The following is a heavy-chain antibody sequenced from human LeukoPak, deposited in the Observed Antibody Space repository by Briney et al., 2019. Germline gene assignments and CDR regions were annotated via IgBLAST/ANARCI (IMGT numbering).Heavy chain of an antibody. Sequence: SETLSLTCTVSGDSITGFYWGWIRQPPGEGLEWIGYIYSSGSTYYNPSLKSRVTISVDTSKNQFSLKLSSVTAADTAFYYCTRRRWTFDYWGQGTLVTVSS. CDR1: GDSITGFY. V-gene: IGHV4-59*08. D-gene: IGHD3/OR15-3a*01. J-gene: IGHJ4*02. CDR2: IYSSGST. CDR3: TRRRWTFDY.